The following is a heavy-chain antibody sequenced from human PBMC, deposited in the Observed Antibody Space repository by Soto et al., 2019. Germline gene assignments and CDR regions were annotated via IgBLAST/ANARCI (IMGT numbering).Heavy chain of an antibody. CDR3: SRVKYIDYVRSYDY. J-gene: IGHJ4*02. CDR2: ISSSSSAI. CDR1: EFTFSSYE. Sequence: EVQLVESGGGLAQPGGSLRLSCAASEFTFSSYEMSWVRQAPGKGLEWVSYISSSSSAIYYADSVKGRFTISRDNAKNSLYLQMSTLRAEDTAVYYCSRVKYIDYVRSYDYWGQGTLVTVSS. V-gene: IGHV3-48*03. D-gene: IGHD3-10*02.